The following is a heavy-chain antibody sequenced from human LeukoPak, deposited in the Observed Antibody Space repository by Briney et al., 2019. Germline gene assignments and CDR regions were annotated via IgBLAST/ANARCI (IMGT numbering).Heavy chain of an antibody. CDR1: GGSISSSYS. Sequence: SETLSLTCTVSGGSISSSYSWGWIRQPPGKGLEWIGNIYYSGSTYYNSSLKSRVTISVDTSKNQFSLKLSSVTAADTAVYYCARHRRHMITFGGVIVYPDYWGQGTLVTVSS. V-gene: IGHV4-39*01. CDR3: ARHRRHMITFGGVIVYPDY. J-gene: IGHJ4*02. CDR2: IYYSGST. D-gene: IGHD3-16*02.